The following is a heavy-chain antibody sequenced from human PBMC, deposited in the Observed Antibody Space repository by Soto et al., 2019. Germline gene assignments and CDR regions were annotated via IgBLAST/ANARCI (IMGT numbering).Heavy chain of an antibody. CDR2: IKTDGSET. D-gene: IGHD3-10*01. J-gene: IGHJ4*02. CDR1: GFTFSSFW. V-gene: IGHV3-7*03. Sequence: GGSLRLSCAASGFTFSSFWMSWVRQAPGKGLEWVANIKTDGSETHYVDSVKGRFTISRDNPKTSLFLQMNSLRVEDTAVYFCTSDRYPRFYHGSGSYPYYWGQGTPVTVPS. CDR3: TSDRYPRFYHGSGSYPYY.